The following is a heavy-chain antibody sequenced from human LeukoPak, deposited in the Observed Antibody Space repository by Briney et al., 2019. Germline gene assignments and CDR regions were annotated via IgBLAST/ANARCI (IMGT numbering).Heavy chain of an antibody. J-gene: IGHJ6*02. D-gene: IGHD6-19*01. CDR2: MNPNSGNT. CDR3: ARYSSGWYSGGMDV. V-gene: IGHV1-8*01. Sequence: GASVKVSCKASGYTLTSYDINWVRQATGQGLEWMGWMNPNSGNTGYAQKFQGRVTMTRNTSISTAYMELSSLRSEDTTVYYCARYSSGWYSGGMDVWGQGTTVTVSS. CDR1: GYTLTSYD.